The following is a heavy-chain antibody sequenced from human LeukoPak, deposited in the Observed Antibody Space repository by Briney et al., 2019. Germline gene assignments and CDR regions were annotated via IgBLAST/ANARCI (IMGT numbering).Heavy chain of an antibody. CDR2: FDPEDGET. Sequence: EASVNVSCKVSGYTLTELSMHWVRQAPGKGLEWMGGFDPEDGETIYAQKFQGRVTMTEDTSTDTAYMELSSLRSEDTAVYYCATSNDGSGAYYYYGMDVWGKGTTVTVSS. CDR1: GYTLTELS. J-gene: IGHJ6*04. D-gene: IGHD3-10*01. CDR3: ATSNDGSGAYYYYGMDV. V-gene: IGHV1-24*01.